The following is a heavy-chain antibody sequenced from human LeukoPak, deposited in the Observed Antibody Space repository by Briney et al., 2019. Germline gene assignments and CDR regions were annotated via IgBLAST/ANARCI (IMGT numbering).Heavy chain of an antibody. J-gene: IGHJ4*02. CDR3: TRTRYYYSSGIYGAPDYFAY. CDR2: MYFSGSI. Sequence: SETLSLTCTVSGGSISSSNYYWGWIRQPPGKGLEWIGSMYFSGSIYYNPSLKSRVTICVDPYKNQFSLKLSSVTAADTAVYYSTRTRYYYSSGIYGAPDYFAYWGQGTLVTVSS. CDR1: GGSISSSNYY. D-gene: IGHD3-10*01. V-gene: IGHV4-39*01.